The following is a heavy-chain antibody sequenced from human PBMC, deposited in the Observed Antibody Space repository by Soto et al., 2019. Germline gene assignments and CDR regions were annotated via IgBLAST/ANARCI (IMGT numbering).Heavy chain of an antibody. Sequence: EVQLVESGGGLVQPGGSLRLSCAASGFTVSSKYMSWVRQAPGKGLEWVSLIQSGATTYYADSVRGRFTISRDPSENTVHLQMHSLTAEDTAVYYCARDDVICDGGRCYGEPLDVWGKGTTVTVSS. V-gene: IGHV3-66*01. D-gene: IGHD2-15*01. CDR2: IQSGATT. CDR1: GFTVSSKY. J-gene: IGHJ6*03. CDR3: ARDDVICDGGRCYGEPLDV.